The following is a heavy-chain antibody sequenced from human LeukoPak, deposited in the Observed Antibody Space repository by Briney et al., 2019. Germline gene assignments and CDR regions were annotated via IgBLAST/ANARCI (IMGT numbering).Heavy chain of an antibody. CDR2: INHSGST. Sequence: PSETLSLTCAVYGGSFSGYYWSWIRQPPGKGLEWIGEINHSGSTNYNPSLKSRVTISLDTSKNQFSLKLSSVTAADTAVYYCAGVGATPGRSDYWGQGTLVTVSS. CDR1: GGSFSGYY. V-gene: IGHV4-34*01. J-gene: IGHJ4*02. CDR3: AGVGATPGRSDY. D-gene: IGHD1-26*01.